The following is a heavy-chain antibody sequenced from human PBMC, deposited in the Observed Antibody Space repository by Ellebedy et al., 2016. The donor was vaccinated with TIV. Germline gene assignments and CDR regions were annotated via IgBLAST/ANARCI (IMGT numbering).Heavy chain of an antibody. D-gene: IGHD2-2*01. CDR3: TSPYPGRLDY. CDR1: GGSFSGYS. J-gene: IGHJ4*02. Sequence: SEPLSLTXAVYGGSFSGYSWSWIRQPPGKGLEWIGEINHSGSTYYNPSLKSRVTLSVDTSKNQFSLKLSSVTTADTAVYYCTSPYPGRLDYWGQGILVTVSS. CDR2: INHSGST. V-gene: IGHV4-34*01.